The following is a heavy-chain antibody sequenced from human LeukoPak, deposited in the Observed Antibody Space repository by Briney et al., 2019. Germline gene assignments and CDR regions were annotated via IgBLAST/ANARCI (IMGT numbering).Heavy chain of an antibody. CDR3: ARHGTSGIYRRPFDI. J-gene: IGHJ3*02. V-gene: IGHV4-59*08. Sequence: SETLSLTCTVSGGSMSSYYWSWIRQPPGKGLEWIGYTYDSGSTNYNPSLKSRVTISVDTSNNQFSLKLNSVTAADTAVYYCARHGTSGIYRRPFDIWGQGTMVTVSS. D-gene: IGHD1-26*01. CDR2: TYDSGST. CDR1: GGSMSSYY.